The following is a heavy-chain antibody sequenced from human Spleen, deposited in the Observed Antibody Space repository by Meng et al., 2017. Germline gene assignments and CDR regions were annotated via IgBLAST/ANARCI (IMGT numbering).Heavy chain of an antibody. CDR2: ISGSGGST. D-gene: IGHD3-22*01. Sequence: LSLTCAASGITFSNYAMSWVRQAPGKGLEWVSAISGSGGSTYYADSVKGRFTISRDNSKNTLYLQMNSLRAEDTAVYYCARSGSYPNWIDPWGQGTPVTVSS. V-gene: IGHV3-23*01. CDR1: GITFSNYA. CDR3: ARSGSYPNWIDP. J-gene: IGHJ5*02.